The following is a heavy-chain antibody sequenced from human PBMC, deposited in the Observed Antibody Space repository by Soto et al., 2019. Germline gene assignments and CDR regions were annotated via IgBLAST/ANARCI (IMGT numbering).Heavy chain of an antibody. V-gene: IGHV1-69*02. J-gene: IGHJ4*02. CDR3: ATDYGGNPWYFDY. CDR1: GGTFSSYT. D-gene: IGHD4-17*01. CDR2: IIPILGIA. Sequence: GASVKVSCKASGGTFSSYTISWVRQAPGQGLEWMGRIIPILGIANYAQKFQGRVTITADKSTSTAYMELSSLRSEDTAVYYCATDYGGNPWYFDYWGQGTLVTVSS.